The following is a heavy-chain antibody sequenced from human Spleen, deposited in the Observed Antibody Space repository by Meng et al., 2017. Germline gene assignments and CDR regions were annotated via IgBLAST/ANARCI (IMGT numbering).Heavy chain of an antibody. D-gene: IGHD4-23*01. CDR1: GFTFFTSA. CDR3: AADTSTVITPHWYFDL. Sequence: SVKVSCKASGFTFFTSAVQWVRQARGQPLEWIGWTVVGSGNAKYAQNFQTRVTFSSDMSISTAYMELSSLRSADTAVYYCAADTSTVITPHWYFDLWGRGTLVTVSS. J-gene: IGHJ2*01. V-gene: IGHV1-58*01. CDR2: TVVGSGNA.